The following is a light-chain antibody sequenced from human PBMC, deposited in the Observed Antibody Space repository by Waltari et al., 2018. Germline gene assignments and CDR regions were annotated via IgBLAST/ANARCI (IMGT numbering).Light chain of an antibody. CDR2: DAS. CDR1: QRVNYF. CDR3: QQRTNWPRT. J-gene: IGKJ4*01. Sequence: EIVLTQSPATLSLSPGERATLSCRASQRVNYFLAWFQQKPGQAPRLLIYDASNRATGIPARFSGSVSGTDFTLTISSLEPEDFAVYYCQQRTNWPRTFGGGTKVEIK. V-gene: IGKV3-11*01.